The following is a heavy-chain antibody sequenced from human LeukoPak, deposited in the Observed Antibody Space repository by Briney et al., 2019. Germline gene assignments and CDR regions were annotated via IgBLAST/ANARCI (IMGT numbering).Heavy chain of an antibody. CDR2: ISSSSSYI. Sequence: GGSLRLSCAASGFTFSSYSMNWVRQAPGKGLEWVSSISSSSSYIYYADSVKGRFTISRDNAKNSLYLHMNSLRAEDTAVYYCARDLDSSGYYYGYYFDYWGQGTLVTVSS. CDR1: GFTFSSYS. V-gene: IGHV3-21*01. J-gene: IGHJ4*02. CDR3: ARDLDSSGYYYGYYFDY. D-gene: IGHD3-22*01.